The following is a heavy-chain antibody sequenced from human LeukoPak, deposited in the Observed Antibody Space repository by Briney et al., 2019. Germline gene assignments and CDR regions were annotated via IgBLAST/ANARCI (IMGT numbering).Heavy chain of an antibody. CDR2: ISWNSGSI. J-gene: IGHJ4*02. CDR3: ARVGSSGYDHFDY. D-gene: IGHD5-12*01. CDR1: GFTFDDYA. Sequence: GRSPRLSCAASGFTFDDYAMHWVRQAPGKGLEWVSGISWNSGSIGYADSVKGRFTISRDNAKNSLYLQMNSLRAEDTAVYYCARVGSSGYDHFDYWGQGTLVTVSS. V-gene: IGHV3-9*01.